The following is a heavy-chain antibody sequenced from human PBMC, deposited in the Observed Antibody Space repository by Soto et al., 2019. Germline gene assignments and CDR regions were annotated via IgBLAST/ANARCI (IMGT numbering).Heavy chain of an antibody. CDR3: ARDPPSYGFLFDY. D-gene: IGHD5-18*01. J-gene: IGHJ4*02. CDR1: GFTFSSYA. V-gene: IGHV3-30-3*01. CDR2: ISYDGSNK. Sequence: PGGSLRLSCAASGFTFSSYAMHWVRQAPGKGLEWEAVISYDGSNKFYADSVKGRFTISRDNSKNTLYLQMNSLRAEDTAVYYCARDPPSYGFLFDYWGQGTLVTVSS.